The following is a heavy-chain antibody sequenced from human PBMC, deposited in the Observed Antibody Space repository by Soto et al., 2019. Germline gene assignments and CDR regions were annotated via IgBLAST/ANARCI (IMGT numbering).Heavy chain of an antibody. D-gene: IGHD4-17*01. CDR1: GGSISSGGYY. Sequence: QVQLQESGPGLVKPSQTLSLTCTVSGGSISSGGYYWSWIRQHPGKGLEWIGYIYYSGSTYYNPSLKSRVTISVDTSKNQFSLKLSSVTAADTAVYYCARDRTTVTNYRIVYYYYGMDVWGQGTTVTVSS. J-gene: IGHJ6*02. CDR2: IYYSGST. CDR3: ARDRTTVTNYRIVYYYYGMDV. V-gene: IGHV4-31*03.